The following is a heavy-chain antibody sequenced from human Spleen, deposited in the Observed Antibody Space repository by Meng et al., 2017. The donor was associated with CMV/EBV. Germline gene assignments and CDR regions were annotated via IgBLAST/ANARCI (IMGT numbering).Heavy chain of an antibody. V-gene: IGHV3-53*01. J-gene: IGHJ6*02. Sequence: GGSLRLSCAASGFTVSSNYMSWVRQAPGKGLVWVSHIKSDGSSTRYADSVKGRFTISRDNSKNILYLQVNSLRVEDTAVYYCAKGGGATAYYYGMDVWGQGTTVTVSS. CDR1: GFTVSSNY. CDR2: IKSDGSST. D-gene: IGHD1-26*01. CDR3: AKGGGATAYYYGMDV.